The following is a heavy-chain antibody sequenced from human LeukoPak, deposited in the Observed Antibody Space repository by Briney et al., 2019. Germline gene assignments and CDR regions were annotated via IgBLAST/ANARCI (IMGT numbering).Heavy chain of an antibody. D-gene: IGHD1-1*01. CDR2: INPNSGGT. J-gene: IGHJ4*02. Sequence: EASVKVSCKASGYTFIGYYMHWVRQAPGQGLEWMGWINPNSGGTNYAQKFQGRVTMTRDTSISTAYMELSRLTSDDTAVYYCARVWGFYNGQISGLDSWGQGSLLTVSS. CDR1: GYTFIGYY. CDR3: ARVWGFYNGQISGLDS. V-gene: IGHV1-2*02.